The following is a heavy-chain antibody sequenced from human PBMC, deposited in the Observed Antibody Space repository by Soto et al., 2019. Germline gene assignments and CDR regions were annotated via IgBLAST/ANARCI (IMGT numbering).Heavy chain of an antibody. CDR2: IYWDDDK. Sequence: SGPTLVNPTQTLTLTCTFSGFSLSTSGVGVGWIRQPPGKALEWLALIYWDDDKRYSPSLKSRLTITKDTSKNQVVLTMTNMDPVDTATYYCAHRAQYCSGGSCYRDAFDIWGQGTMVTVSS. CDR1: GFSLSTSGVG. D-gene: IGHD2-15*01. V-gene: IGHV2-5*02. CDR3: AHRAQYCSGGSCYRDAFDI. J-gene: IGHJ3*02.